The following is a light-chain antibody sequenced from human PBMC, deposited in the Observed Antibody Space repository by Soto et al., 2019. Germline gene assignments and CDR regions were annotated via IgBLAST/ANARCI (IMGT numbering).Light chain of an antibody. Sequence: DIQMAQSPSTLSANVGDRVSITCRASQTISTWLAWYQQKPWKAPNLLIYQASTIETGVPSRFSGSGSGTEFTLTISGLQPDDVATYYCQQYDNYPLTFGGGTKVAI. J-gene: IGKJ4*01. CDR1: QTISTW. V-gene: IGKV1-5*03. CDR3: QQYDNYPLT. CDR2: QAS.